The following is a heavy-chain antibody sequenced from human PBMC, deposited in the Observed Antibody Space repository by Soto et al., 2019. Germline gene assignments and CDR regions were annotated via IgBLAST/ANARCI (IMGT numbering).Heavy chain of an antibody. CDR2: ISYDGSNK. D-gene: IGHD6-19*01. Sequence: QVQLVESGGGVVQPGRSLRLSCAASGFTFSSYAMHWVRQAPGKGLEWVAVISYDGSNKYYADSVKGRFTISRDNSKNTLYLQMNSLRAEDTAVYYCARDSCSSGSFAFDIWGQGTMVTVSS. CDR1: GFTFSSYA. V-gene: IGHV3-30-3*01. CDR3: ARDSCSSGSFAFDI. J-gene: IGHJ3*02.